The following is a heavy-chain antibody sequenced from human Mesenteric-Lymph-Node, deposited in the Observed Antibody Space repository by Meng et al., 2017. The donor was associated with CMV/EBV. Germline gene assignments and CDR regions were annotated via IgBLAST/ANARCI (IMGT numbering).Heavy chain of an antibody. D-gene: IGHD5-18*01. J-gene: IGHJ4*02. CDR3: ARDFSYGFDY. V-gene: IGHV3-7*01. Sequence: GESLKISCAASGFTFSSYEMNWVRQAPGKGLEWVANIKHDGSDKYYVDSVKGRFTISRDNSKNTLYLQMNSLRGEDTAVYYCARDFSYGFDYWGQGTLVTVSS. CDR2: IKHDGSDK. CDR1: GFTFSSYE.